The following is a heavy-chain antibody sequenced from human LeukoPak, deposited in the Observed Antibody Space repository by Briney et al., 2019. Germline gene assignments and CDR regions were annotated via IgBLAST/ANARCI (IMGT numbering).Heavy chain of an antibody. CDR2: IWYDGSNK. V-gene: IGHV3-33*01. D-gene: IGHD4-23*01. J-gene: IGHJ3*02. Sequence: GGSLRLSCAASGFTFSSYGMHWVRQAPGKGLEWVAVIWYDGSNKYYADSVKGRFTISRDNSKNTLYLQMNSLRAEDTAVYYCARDDYGGIGDLSDAFDIWGQGTMVTVSS. CDR3: ARDDYGGIGDLSDAFDI. CDR1: GFTFSSYG.